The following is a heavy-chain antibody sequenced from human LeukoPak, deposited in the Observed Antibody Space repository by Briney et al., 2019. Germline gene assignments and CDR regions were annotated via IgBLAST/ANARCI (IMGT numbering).Heavy chain of an antibody. CDR1: GGSISSYY. J-gene: IGHJ4*02. D-gene: IGHD3-22*01. V-gene: IGHV4-59*01. CDR3: ARVTGYMIEDYFDY. Sequence: PSETLSLTCTVSGGSISSYYWSWIRQPPGKGLEYIGYIYYSGSTNYNPSLKSRLTISVDTPKNQFSLKLSSVTAADTAVYYCARVTGYMIEDYFDYWGQGTLVTVSS. CDR2: IYYSGST.